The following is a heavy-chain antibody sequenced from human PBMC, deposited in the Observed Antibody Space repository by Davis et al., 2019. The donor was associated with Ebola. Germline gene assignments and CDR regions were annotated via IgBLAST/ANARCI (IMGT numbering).Heavy chain of an antibody. V-gene: IGHV4-34*01. J-gene: IGHJ4*02. D-gene: IGHD6-19*01. CDR3: ARVKYSSGWIFDY. CDR2: IYHSGST. Sequence: SETLSLTCAVYGGSFSGYYWSWIRQPPGKGLEWIGGIYHSGSTNYNPSLKSRVTISVDKSKNQFSLKLSSVTAADTAVYYCARVKYSSGWIFDYWGQGTLVTVSS. CDR1: GGSFSGYY.